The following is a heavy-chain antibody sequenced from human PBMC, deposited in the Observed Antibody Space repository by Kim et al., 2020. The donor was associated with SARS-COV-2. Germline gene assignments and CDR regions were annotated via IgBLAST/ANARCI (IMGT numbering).Heavy chain of an antibody. CDR3: ARRGIAARFFDY. D-gene: IGHD6-6*01. Sequence: GGSLRLSCAASGFTFSSYAMSWVRQAPGKGLEWVSAISGSGGSTYYADSVKGRFTISRDNSKNTLYLQMNSLRAEDMAVYYCARRGIAARFFDYWGQGTLVTVSS. J-gene: IGHJ4*02. CDR1: GFTFSSYA. CDR2: ISGSGGST. V-gene: IGHV3-23*01.